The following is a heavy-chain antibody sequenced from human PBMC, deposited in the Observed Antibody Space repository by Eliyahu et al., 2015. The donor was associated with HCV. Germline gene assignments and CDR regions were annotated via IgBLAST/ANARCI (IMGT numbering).Heavy chain of an antibody. J-gene: IGHJ4*02. CDR2: IYWDDEK. CDR1: GFSLYDSGVG. Sequence: QIILKESGPALVKPTQTLTLTCTFSGFSLYDSGVGVGWLRQAPGQAPEWLALIYWDDEKRFTPSLKSRLTITKDPSKDQVVLTMTDLGPVDTGTYYCAHPLRRDGYVFDIWGQGTFVTVSS. V-gene: IGHV2-5*02. CDR3: AHPLRRDGYVFDI. D-gene: IGHD5-24*01.